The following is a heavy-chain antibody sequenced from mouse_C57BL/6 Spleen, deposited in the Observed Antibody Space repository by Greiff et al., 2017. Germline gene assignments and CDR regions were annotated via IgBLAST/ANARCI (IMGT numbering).Heavy chain of an antibody. CDR1: GFNIKDYY. CDR3: YPYYCGSSYFAY. V-gene: IGHV14-1*01. Sequence: VQLQQSGAELVRPGASVKLSCTASGFNIKDYYMHWVKQRPEQGLEWIGRIDPEDGDTEYAPKFQGKATMTADTSSNTAYLPLSSLTSADTAVYYCYPYYCGSSYFAYWGQGTLVTVAA. CDR2: IDPEDGDT. J-gene: IGHJ3*01. D-gene: IGHD1-1*01.